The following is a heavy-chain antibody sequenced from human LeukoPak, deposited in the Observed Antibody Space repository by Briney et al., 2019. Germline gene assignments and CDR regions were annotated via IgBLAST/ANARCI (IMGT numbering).Heavy chain of an antibody. CDR2: ISGSGGST. CDR3: AKDRDRISISGSYHAEYFQH. J-gene: IGHJ1*01. CDR1: GFTFSSYG. D-gene: IGHD1-26*01. V-gene: IGHV3-23*01. Sequence: PGGTLRLSCAASGFTFSSYGMSWVRQAPGKGLEWVSAISGSGGSTYYADSVKGRFTISRDNSKNTLYLQMNSLRAEDTAVYYCAKDRDRISISGSYHAEYFQHWGQGTLVTVSS.